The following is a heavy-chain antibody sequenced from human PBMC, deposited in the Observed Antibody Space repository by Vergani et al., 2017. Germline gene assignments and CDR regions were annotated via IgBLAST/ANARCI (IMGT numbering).Heavy chain of an antibody. Sequence: QVQLQESGPGLVKPSQTLSLTCTVSGGSISSGDYYWSWIRQHPGKGLEWIGYIYYSGSTYYNPSLKSRVTIAIDKSKNQFSLKLSSVTAADTAVYYCASQPGGYYYGMDVWGQGTTVTVSS. CDR3: ASQPGGYYYGMDV. J-gene: IGHJ6*02. V-gene: IGHV4-31*03. CDR2: IYYSGST. CDR1: GGSISSGDYY.